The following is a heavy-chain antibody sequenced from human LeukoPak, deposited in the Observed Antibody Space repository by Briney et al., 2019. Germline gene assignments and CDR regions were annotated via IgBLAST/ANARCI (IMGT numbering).Heavy chain of an antibody. Sequence: PSETLSLTCTVSGGSIRSSSYYWGWIRQPPGKGLVWVSRINIDGSTRTYADSVKGRFTISRDNAKNTLYLEMNSLRAEDTAVYYCARPTAATSLPSSFLHWGQGTLVTVSS. J-gene: IGHJ1*01. V-gene: IGHV3-74*01. D-gene: IGHD1-26*01. CDR2: INIDGSTR. CDR3: ARPTAATSLPSSFLH. CDR1: GGSIRSSSYY.